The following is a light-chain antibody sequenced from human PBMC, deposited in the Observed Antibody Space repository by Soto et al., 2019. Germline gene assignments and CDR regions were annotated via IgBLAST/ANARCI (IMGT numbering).Light chain of an antibody. V-gene: IGKV3-15*01. CDR2: HAS. Sequence: EIVLTQSPATLSVSPGERATLSCRASQSVSSTLAWYQQKPGQAPRLLIYHASTRATGIPARFSGSGSGTEFTLTINSLQSEDFAVYYCQQYNIWPQLTFGGGTRWRSN. CDR3: QQYNIWPQLT. CDR1: QSVSST. J-gene: IGKJ4*01.